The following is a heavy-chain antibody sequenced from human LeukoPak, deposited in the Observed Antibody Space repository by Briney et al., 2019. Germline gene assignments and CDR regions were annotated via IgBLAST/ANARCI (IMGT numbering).Heavy chain of an antibody. CDR2: IYTSGST. CDR1: GGSISSGSYY. Sequence: PSQTLSLTCTVSGGSISSGSYYWSSIRQPAGKGLEWIGRIYTSGSTNYNPSLKSRVTISVDTSKNQFSLKLSSVTAADTALYYCARDGISYYDTLDAFDVWGQGEMVTVSS. CDR3: ARDGISYYDTLDAFDV. J-gene: IGHJ3*01. D-gene: IGHD3-22*01. V-gene: IGHV4-61*02.